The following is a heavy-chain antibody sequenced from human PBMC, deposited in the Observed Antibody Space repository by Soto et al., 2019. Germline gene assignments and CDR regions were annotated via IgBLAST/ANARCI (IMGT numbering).Heavy chain of an antibody. CDR1: GYTFTSYY. CDR2: INPSGGST. CDR3: ARAAAGTRASYGMDV. Sequence: ASVKVSCKASGYTFTSYYMHWVRQAPGQGLEWMGIINPSGGSTSYAQKFQGRVTMTRDTSTSTVYMELSSLRSEDTAVYYCARAAAGTRASYGMDVWGRGTTVTVSS. V-gene: IGHV1-46*01. J-gene: IGHJ6*02. D-gene: IGHD6-13*01.